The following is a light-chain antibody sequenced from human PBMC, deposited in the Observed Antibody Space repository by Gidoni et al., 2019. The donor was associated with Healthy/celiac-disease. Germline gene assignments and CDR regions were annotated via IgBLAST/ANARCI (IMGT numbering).Light chain of an antibody. J-gene: IGKJ1*01. V-gene: IGKV1-17*01. CDR1: QGIRNE. CDR2: AAS. CDR3: LQHNSYPRT. Sequence: DIQMTLSPSSLSASVGDRVTITCRASQGIRNELGWYQQKPGKATKRLIYAASSLQSGVPSRFSGSGSGTVFTLTISSLQPEDFATYYCLQHNSYPRTFGQGTKVEIK.